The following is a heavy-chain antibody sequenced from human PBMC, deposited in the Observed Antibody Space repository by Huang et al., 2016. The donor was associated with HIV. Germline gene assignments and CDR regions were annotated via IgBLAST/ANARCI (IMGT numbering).Heavy chain of an antibody. D-gene: IGHD3-10*01. Sequence: QVQLQESGSGLVKPSQTLSLTCDVSGASIGSGGFSWSWIRQPQGEGLEWMGYIYHSGATYYNPSLKTRVTISFDRSKSQLSLRLASVTAADTAVYYCARSPPGDYFDLWGRGTLVTVSS. V-gene: IGHV4-30-2*01. CDR2: IYHSGAT. CDR1: GASIGSGGFS. CDR3: ARSPPGDYFDL. J-gene: IGHJ2*01.